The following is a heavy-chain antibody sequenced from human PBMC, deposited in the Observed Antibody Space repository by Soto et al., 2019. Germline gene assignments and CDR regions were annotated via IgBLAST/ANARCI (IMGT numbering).Heavy chain of an antibody. D-gene: IGHD2-2*01. CDR1: GGSISSGDYY. Sequence: SETLSLTCTVSGGSISSGDYYWSWIRQPPGKGLEWIGYIYYSGSTYYNPSLKSRVTISVDTSKNQFSLKLSSVTAADTAVYYCARELIVVVPAALFGPLNWFDPWGQGTLVTAPQ. V-gene: IGHV4-30-4*01. CDR2: IYYSGST. CDR3: ARELIVVVPAALFGPLNWFDP. J-gene: IGHJ5*02.